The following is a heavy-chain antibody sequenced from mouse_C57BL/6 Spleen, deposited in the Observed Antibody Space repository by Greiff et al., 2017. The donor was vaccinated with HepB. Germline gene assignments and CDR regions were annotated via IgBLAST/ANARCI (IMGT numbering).Heavy chain of an antibody. D-gene: IGHD2-1*01. Sequence: EVKLVESGPELVKPGASVKMSCKASGYTFTDYNMHWVKQSHGKSLEWIGYINPNNGGTSYNQKFKGKATLTVNKSSSTAYMELRSLTSEDSAVYYCARRGYGNNWYFDVWGTGTTVTVSS. J-gene: IGHJ1*03. V-gene: IGHV1-22*01. CDR3: ARRGYGNNWYFDV. CDR1: GYTFTDYN. CDR2: INPNNGGT.